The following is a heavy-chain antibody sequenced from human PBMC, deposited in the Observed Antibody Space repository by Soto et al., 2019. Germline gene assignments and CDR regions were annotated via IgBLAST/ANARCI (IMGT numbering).Heavy chain of an antibody. Sequence: EVQLVESGGGLVRPGGSLRLSCAASGFTVSSNYMSWVRQAPGKGLEWVSILYSGGNTHYADSVKGRFTISRHSSKNTLYLQMNSLRLEDTAVYFCARDPPDPDHDSSGFYTDWGQGTLVTVSS. J-gene: IGHJ4*02. D-gene: IGHD3-22*01. CDR3: ARDPPDPDHDSSGFYTD. V-gene: IGHV3-53*04. CDR2: LYSGGNT. CDR1: GFTVSSNY.